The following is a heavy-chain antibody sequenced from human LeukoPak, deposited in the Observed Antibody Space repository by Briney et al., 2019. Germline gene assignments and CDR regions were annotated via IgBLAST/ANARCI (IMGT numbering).Heavy chain of an antibody. CDR2: IIPIFGTA. J-gene: IGHJ6*03. D-gene: IGHD2-2*01. CDR3: ARVVSPGYCSSTSCSNGYYYYMDV. Sequence: VKVSCKASGGTFSSYAISWVRQAPGQGLEWMGGIIPIFGTANYAQKFQGRVTITADKSTSTAYMELSSLRSEDTAVYYCARVVSPGYCSSTSCSNGYYYYMDVWGKGTTVTISS. CDR1: GGTFSSYA. V-gene: IGHV1-69*06.